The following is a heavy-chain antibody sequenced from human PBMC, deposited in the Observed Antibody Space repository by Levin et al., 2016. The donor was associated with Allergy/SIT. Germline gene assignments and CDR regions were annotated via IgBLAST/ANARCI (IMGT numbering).Heavy chain of an antibody. CDR2: MNPKTGNT. CDR3: ARVATPYYAMDV. J-gene: IGHJ6*02. Sequence: WVRQAPGQGLEWMGWMNPKTGNTGYAQQFQGRVTMTRNTSIRTAYMELSSLRSEDTAVYYCARVATPYYAMDVWGQGTTVTVSS. V-gene: IGHV1-8*01.